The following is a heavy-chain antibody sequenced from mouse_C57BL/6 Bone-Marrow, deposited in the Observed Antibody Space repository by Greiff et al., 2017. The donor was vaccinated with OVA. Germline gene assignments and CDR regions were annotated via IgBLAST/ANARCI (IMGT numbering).Heavy chain of an antibody. CDR2: ISSGSSTI. CDR1: GFTFSDYG. V-gene: IGHV5-17*01. CDR3: ALGDYYYAMDY. J-gene: IGHJ4*01. Sequence: DVMLVESGGGLVKPGGSLKLSCAASGFTFSDYGMHWVRQAPEKGLEWVAYISSGSSTIYYADTVKGRFTISRDNAKNTLFLQMTSLRSEDTAMYYCALGDYYYAMDYWGQGTSVTVSS. D-gene: IGHD2-4*01.